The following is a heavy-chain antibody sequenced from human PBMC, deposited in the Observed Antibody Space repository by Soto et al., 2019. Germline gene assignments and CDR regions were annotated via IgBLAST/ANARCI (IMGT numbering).Heavy chain of an antibody. Sequence: GGSLRLSCAASGFTFSSYAMSWVRQAPGKGLEWVSAISGSGGSTYYADSVKGRFTISRDNSKNTLYLQMNSLRAEDTAVYYCAKRCSSTSCYYGMDVWGQGTTVTVSS. CDR2: ISGSGGST. CDR3: AKRCSSTSCYYGMDV. D-gene: IGHD2-2*01. V-gene: IGHV3-23*01. J-gene: IGHJ6*02. CDR1: GFTFSSYA.